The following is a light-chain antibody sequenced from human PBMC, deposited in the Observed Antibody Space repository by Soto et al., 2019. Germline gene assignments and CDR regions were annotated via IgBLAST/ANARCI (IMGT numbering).Light chain of an antibody. Sequence: EIVLTQSPGTLSLSPGERATLSCRASQSVSNNYLAWYQQKPGQAPRLLIYGASNRATGIPDRFSGSGSGTDFTLTISRLEPEDFAVYYCQQYAGSLWTFGQGTKVDIK. CDR1: QSVSNNY. CDR2: GAS. CDR3: QQYAGSLWT. J-gene: IGKJ1*01. V-gene: IGKV3-20*01.